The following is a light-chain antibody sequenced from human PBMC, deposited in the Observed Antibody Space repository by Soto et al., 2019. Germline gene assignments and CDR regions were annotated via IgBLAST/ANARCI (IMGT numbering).Light chain of an antibody. CDR3: SSYAGSVYV. Sequence: QSVLTQPPSASGSPGQSVSISCTGTSSDVGAYNYVSWYQQHPGKAPKLMIYDVSKRPSGVPDRFSGSKSGNTDSLTVSGLQAEDEADYYCSSYAGSVYVFGTGTKVTVL. CDR2: DVS. J-gene: IGLJ1*01. V-gene: IGLV2-8*01. CDR1: SSDVGAYNY.